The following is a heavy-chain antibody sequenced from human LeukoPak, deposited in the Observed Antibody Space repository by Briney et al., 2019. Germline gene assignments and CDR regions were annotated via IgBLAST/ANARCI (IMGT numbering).Heavy chain of an antibody. V-gene: IGHV3-21*01. CDR2: ISSSSSYI. CDR1: GFTFSSYS. D-gene: IGHD5-12*01. CDR3: VRVGGGYEYDFDY. J-gene: IGHJ4*02. Sequence: GGSLRLSCTASGFTFSSYSMNWVRQAPGKGLEWVSSISSSSSYIYYADSVKGRFTISRDNAKNSLYLQMNSLRAEDTAVYYCVRVGGGYEYDFDYWGQGTLVTVSS.